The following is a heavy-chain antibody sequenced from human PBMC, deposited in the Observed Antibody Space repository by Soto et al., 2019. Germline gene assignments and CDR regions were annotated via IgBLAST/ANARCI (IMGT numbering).Heavy chain of an antibody. V-gene: IGHV5-10-1*01. Sequence: PGESLKISCKGSGYSFTSYWISWVRQMPVKGLEWMGRIDPSDSYTNYSPSFQGHVTISADKSISTAYLQWSSLKASDTAMYYCARHGRGYSYGPDAFDIWGQGTMVTVSS. CDR2: IDPSDSYT. D-gene: IGHD5-18*01. J-gene: IGHJ3*02. CDR1: GYSFTSYW. CDR3: ARHGRGYSYGPDAFDI.